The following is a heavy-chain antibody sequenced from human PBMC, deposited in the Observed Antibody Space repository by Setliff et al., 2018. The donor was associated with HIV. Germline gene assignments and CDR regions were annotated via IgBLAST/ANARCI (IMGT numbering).Heavy chain of an antibody. J-gene: IGHJ4*02. CDR3: ARVVDADYLDY. CDR1: GGSISDSRYY. D-gene: IGHD2-15*01. V-gene: IGHV4-39*01. CDR2: IYYSGST. Sequence: SETLSLTCTVSGGSISDSRYYWGWIRQPPGKGLEWIGNIYYSGSTYYKPSLKSRVTISVDASKNQFSLKLNSVTAADTAMYYCARVVDADYLDYWGQGTPVTVSS.